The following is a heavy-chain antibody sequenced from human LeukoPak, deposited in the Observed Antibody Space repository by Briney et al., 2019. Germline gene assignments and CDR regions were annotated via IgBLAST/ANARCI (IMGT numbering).Heavy chain of an antibody. CDR2: ISSSSSYI. V-gene: IGHV3-21*01. CDR1: GFTFSSYS. J-gene: IGHJ4*02. CDR3: ARGSSWQNWIDY. Sequence: PGGSLRLSCAASGFTFSSYSMNWVRQAPGKGLEWVSSISSSSSYIYYADSVKGRFTISRDNAKNSLYLQMNSLRAEDTAVYYCARGSSWQNWIDYWGQGTLVTVSS. D-gene: IGHD6-13*01.